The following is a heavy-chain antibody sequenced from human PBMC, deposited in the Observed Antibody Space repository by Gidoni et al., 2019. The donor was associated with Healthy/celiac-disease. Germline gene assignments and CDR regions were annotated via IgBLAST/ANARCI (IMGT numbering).Heavy chain of an antibody. CDR1: GFSLSTSGVG. CDR3: AHSASDIVVVPAAILGWFDP. CDR2: IYWNDDK. V-gene: IGHV2-5*01. J-gene: IGHJ5*02. D-gene: IGHD2-2*01. Sequence: QITLKESGPTLVKPTQTLTLTCTFSGFSLSTSGVGVGWIRRPPGKALEWLALIYWNDDKRYSPSLKSRLTITKDTSKNQVVLTMTNMDPVDTATYYCAHSASDIVVVPAAILGWFDPWGQGTLVTVSS.